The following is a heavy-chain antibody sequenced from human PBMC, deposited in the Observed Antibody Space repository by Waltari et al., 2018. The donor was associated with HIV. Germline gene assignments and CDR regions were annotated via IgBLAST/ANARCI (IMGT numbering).Heavy chain of an antibody. CDR1: GFRFSDHH. D-gene: IGHD1-20*01. V-gene: IGHV3-72*01. CDR3: AHLLGITSAFDY. Sequence: EVQLVESGGGLVQPGGSLRLSCAASGFRFSDHHLVWVRQAPGKVLEWGDRIREKANTYTTEYAASVKGRFTISRDDSKNSLFLQMNSLKTEDTAVYYCAHLLGITSAFDYWGQGTLVTVSS. CDR2: IREKANTYTT. J-gene: IGHJ4*02.